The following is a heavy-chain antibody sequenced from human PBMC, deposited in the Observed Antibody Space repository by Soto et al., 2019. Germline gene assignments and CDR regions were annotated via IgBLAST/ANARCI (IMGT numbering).Heavy chain of an antibody. J-gene: IGHJ4*02. Sequence: EVQLVESGGGLVQPGRSLRLSCVASGFTFDESVMHWVRQVSGKGLEWVSGISWNSGYIGYADSVEGRFTISRDNAKNSLYLQRNSLRAEDTALYYCAKGATRFIDYWGQGNLVTVSS. CDR1: GFTFDESV. CDR3: AKGATRFIDY. CDR2: ISWNSGYI. V-gene: IGHV3-9*01. D-gene: IGHD3-10*01.